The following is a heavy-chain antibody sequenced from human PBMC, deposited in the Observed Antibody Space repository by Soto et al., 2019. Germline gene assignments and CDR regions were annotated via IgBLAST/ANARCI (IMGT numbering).Heavy chain of an antibody. CDR1: GYTFTTYY. CDR2: LNPSDGST. D-gene: IGHD3-16*01. J-gene: IGHJ4*02. Sequence: ASVKVSCKASGYTFTTYYLHWVRQAPGQGLEWMGILNPSDGSTTYAQKFQGRVTMTRDTSTSTVYMELSSLRFEDTAVYYCARGDYVWGSYRVGYWGQGNLVTVSS. V-gene: IGHV1-46*01. CDR3: ARGDYVWGSYRVGY.